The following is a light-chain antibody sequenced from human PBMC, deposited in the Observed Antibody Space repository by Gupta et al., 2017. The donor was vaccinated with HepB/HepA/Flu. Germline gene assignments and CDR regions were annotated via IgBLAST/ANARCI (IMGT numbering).Light chain of an antibody. CDR3: SSYSNGKALAV. CDR2: DVS. Sequence: QSALTQPASVSGSPGQSITISCTGTTSDIGTYDYVSWYQQHPGKATKLRIYDVSNRPSGVFNRFPCSKSGNKDSRTLSVLKAQDEAMAECSSYSNGKALAVFATGTKVTVL. V-gene: IGLV2-14*01. CDR1: TSDIGTYDY. J-gene: IGLJ1*01.